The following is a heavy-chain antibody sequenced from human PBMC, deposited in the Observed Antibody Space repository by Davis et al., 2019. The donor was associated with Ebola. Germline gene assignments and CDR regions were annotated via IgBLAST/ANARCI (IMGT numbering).Heavy chain of an antibody. D-gene: IGHD2-15*01. CDR1: GFIFSNFD. CDR3: ARYCHYRDCSYFDS. Sequence: GESLKISCAASGFIFSNFDMSWVRHVPGKGLEWVSTSNASEGHTHYSDSVRGRFTISRDNSKDTLFLQMNSLRAEDTATYYCARYCHYRDCSYFDSWG. CDR2: SNASEGHT. J-gene: IGHJ4*01. V-gene: IGHV3-23*01.